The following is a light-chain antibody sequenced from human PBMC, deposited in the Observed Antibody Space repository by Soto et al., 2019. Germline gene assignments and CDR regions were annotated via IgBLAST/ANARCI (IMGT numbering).Light chain of an antibody. J-gene: IGKJ5*01. CDR3: QQSYSMPYT. Sequence: DIHLTQSPSTLSASVGYRVTITCRASQGISSYLAWYQQKPGKAPKFLIYAASSFVNGVPSRFSGSRSGTDFTLTISSLQPEDFATYFCQQSYSMPYTFGQGTRLENK. V-gene: IGKV1-39*01. CDR1: QGISSY. CDR2: AAS.